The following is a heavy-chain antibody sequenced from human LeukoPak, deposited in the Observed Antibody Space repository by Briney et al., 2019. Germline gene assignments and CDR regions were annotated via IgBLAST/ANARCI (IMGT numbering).Heavy chain of an antibody. J-gene: IGHJ5*02. CDR1: GGSISSGDYY. D-gene: IGHD6-19*01. V-gene: IGHV4-30-4*01. CDR3: ARAVAGHLNWFDP. CDR2: IYYSAST. Sequence: SQTLSLTCTVSGGSISSGDYYWSSIRQPPGKGLEWVGSIYYSASTSYNPSLKSRVTISVDTSKNHFSLKLSSVTAADTAVYYCARAVAGHLNWFDPWGQGTLVTVSS.